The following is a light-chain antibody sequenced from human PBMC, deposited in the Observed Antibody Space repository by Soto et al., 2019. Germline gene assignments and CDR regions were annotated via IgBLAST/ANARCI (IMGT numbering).Light chain of an antibody. V-gene: IGKV3-11*01. CDR2: DAS. J-gene: IGKJ4*01. Sequence: EIVLTRSPATLYLSTGERATLSCRASQSVSSNLAWYQQKPGQAPRLLIYDASNRATGIPARFSGSGSGTDFTLTISSLEPEDFAVYYCQQRSNWLTFGGGTKVDIK. CDR3: QQRSNWLT. CDR1: QSVSSN.